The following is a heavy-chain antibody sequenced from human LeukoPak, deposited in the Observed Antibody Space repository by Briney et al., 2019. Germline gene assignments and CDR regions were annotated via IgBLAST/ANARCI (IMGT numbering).Heavy chain of an antibody. J-gene: IGHJ4*02. V-gene: IGHV3-21*01. CDR1: GFTFSSYS. Sequence: GGSLRLSCAASGFTFSSYSMNWVRQAPGKGLEWVSSISSSSSYIYYADSVKGRFTISRDNAKTSLYLQMNSLRAEDTAVYYCARDMSTLPVLGYWGQGTLVTVSS. CDR2: ISSSSSYI. CDR3: ARDMSTLPVLGY. D-gene: IGHD3-16*01.